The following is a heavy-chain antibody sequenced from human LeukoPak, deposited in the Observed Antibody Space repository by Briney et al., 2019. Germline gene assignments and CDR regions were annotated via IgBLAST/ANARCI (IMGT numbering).Heavy chain of an antibody. D-gene: IGHD3-22*01. Sequence: SVKVSCKASGGTFSSYAISWVRQAPGQGLEWMGGIIPIFGTANYAQKFQGRVTITADESTSTAYMELSSLRSEDTAVYYCASPGVRGEYYYDSSGYYAFGYWGQGTLVTVSS. CDR1: GGTFSSYA. CDR3: ASPGVRGEYYYDSSGYYAFGY. V-gene: IGHV1-69*13. CDR2: IIPIFGTA. J-gene: IGHJ4*02.